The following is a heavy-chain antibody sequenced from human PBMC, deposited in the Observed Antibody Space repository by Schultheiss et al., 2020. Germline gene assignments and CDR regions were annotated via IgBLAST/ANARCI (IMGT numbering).Heavy chain of an antibody. Sequence: VSCKASGYTFTSYGISWVRQAPGQGLEWMGWISAYNGNTNYAQKLQGRVTMTTDTSTSTAYMELRSLRSDDTAVYYCARDQAEWELPPEGHYYYGMDVWGQGTTVTVSS. CDR2: ISAYNGNT. J-gene: IGHJ6*02. CDR1: GYTFTSYG. D-gene: IGHD1-26*01. V-gene: IGHV1-18*01. CDR3: ARDQAEWELPPEGHYYYGMDV.